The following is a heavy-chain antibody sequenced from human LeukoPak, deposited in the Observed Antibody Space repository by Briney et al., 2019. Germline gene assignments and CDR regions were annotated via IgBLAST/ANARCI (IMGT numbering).Heavy chain of an antibody. Sequence: GESLKISCQGSGYNFSHYWSGGVRQMPGEGLGGRGITFPKTSYTKYHQPFQGHVTHSADKSSSHAYLQWRSLKASDNGLYYCARNLAISRWAGFDIWAQGTVVTVSS. J-gene: IGHJ3*02. CDR2: TFPKTSYT. CDR1: GYNFSHYW. V-gene: IGHV5-51*01. D-gene: IGHD3-3*02. CDR3: ARNLAISRWAGFDI.